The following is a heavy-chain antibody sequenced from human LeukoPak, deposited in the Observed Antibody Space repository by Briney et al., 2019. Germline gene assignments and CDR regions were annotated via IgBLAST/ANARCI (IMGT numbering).Heavy chain of an antibody. CDR3: ARDPTYYGSDIFDY. CDR2: IKQDGSEK. D-gene: IGHD3-10*01. Sequence: GGSLRLSCAASGFTFSSYWMSWVRQDPGKGLEWVANIKQDGSEKYYVDSVKGRFTISRDNAKNSLYLQMNSLRAEDTAVYYCARDPTYYGSDIFDYWGQGTLVTVSS. CDR1: GFTFSSYW. J-gene: IGHJ4*02. V-gene: IGHV3-7*01.